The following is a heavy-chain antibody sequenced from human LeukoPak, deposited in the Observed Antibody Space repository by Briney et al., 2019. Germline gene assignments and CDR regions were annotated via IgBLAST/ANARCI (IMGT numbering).Heavy chain of an antibody. Sequence: SETLSLTCTVSGGSISNYYWSWIRQPPGKGLEWVGYIYYSGSTKYNPSPKSRVTISVDTSKNQFSLRLSSVTAADTAVYYCVRDWGVSARPGYMDVWGKGNTVTVSS. CDR1: GGSISNYY. CDR3: VRDWGVSARPGYMDV. CDR2: IYYSGST. J-gene: IGHJ6*03. D-gene: IGHD6-6*01. V-gene: IGHV4-59*01.